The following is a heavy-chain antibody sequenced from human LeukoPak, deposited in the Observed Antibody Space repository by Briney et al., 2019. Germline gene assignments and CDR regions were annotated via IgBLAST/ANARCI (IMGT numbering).Heavy chain of an antibody. CDR3: ARDHSSSWSYYYYYMDV. V-gene: IGHV1-2*02. J-gene: IGHJ6*03. D-gene: IGHD6-13*01. CDR1: GYTFTSYG. Sequence: ASVKVSCKASGYTFTSYGISWVRQAPGQGLEWMGWINPNSGGTNYAQKFQGRVTMTRDTSISTAYMELSRLRSDDTAVYYCARDHSSSWSYYYYYMDVWGKGTTVTVSS. CDR2: INPNSGGT.